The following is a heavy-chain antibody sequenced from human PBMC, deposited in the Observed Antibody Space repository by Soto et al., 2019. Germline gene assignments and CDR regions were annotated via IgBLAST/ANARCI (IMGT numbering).Heavy chain of an antibody. Sequence: SLRLSCTASGFTFGDYAMSWVRQAPGKGLEWVGFIRSKAYGGTTEYAASVKGRFTISRDDSKSIAYLQMNSLKTEDTAVYYCTRDYDFWSGYYMPPERMDVWGQGTTVTVSS. J-gene: IGHJ6*02. CDR1: GFTFGDYA. CDR2: IRSKAYGGTT. D-gene: IGHD3-3*01. V-gene: IGHV3-49*04. CDR3: TRDYDFWSGYYMPPERMDV.